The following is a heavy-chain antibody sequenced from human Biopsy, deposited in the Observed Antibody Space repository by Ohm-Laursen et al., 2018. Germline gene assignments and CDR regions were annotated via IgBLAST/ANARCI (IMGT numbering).Heavy chain of an antibody. D-gene: IGHD1-26*01. CDR3: ARDALGGGSYRFFY. CDR1: GGTFTNYA. CDR2: IIPIFGTA. J-gene: IGHJ4*02. V-gene: IGHV1-69*01. Sequence: SSVKVSCKASGGTFTNYAISWVRQAPGQGLEWMGGIIPIFGTANYAQKVQGRVTITADESTSTAYMELSSLRSDDTAVYYCARDALGGGSYRFFYWGQGSLVTVSS.